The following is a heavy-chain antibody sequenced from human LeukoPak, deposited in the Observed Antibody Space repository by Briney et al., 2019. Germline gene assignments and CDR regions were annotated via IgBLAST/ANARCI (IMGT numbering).Heavy chain of an antibody. CDR3: ARLAHRYCSSTNCYAFDY. V-gene: IGHV4-39*01. CDR2: IYYSGRT. D-gene: IGHD2-2*01. Sequence: SETLSLTCSVSGDSISSSSYYWGWIRQPPGKGLEWIGSIYYSGRTYYNPTLKTRVPIAVDTSKNQFSLKLNSVTAADTSVYYCARLAHRYCSSTNCYAFDYWGRGALVTVSS. J-gene: IGHJ4*02. CDR1: GDSISSSSYY.